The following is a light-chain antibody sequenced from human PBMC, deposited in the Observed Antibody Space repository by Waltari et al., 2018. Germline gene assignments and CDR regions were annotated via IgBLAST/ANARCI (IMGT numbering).Light chain of an antibody. CDR2: DAS. V-gene: IGKV1-33*01. J-gene: IGKJ4*01. CDR3: QHYSSIPPGLT. CDR1: QDISNS. Sequence: DIQMTQSPPSLSAAVGNRVTITCQASQDISNSLNWYQQKPWTAPKLLIYDASNLETGVPSRFSGSGYGTNFIFTISSLQPEDFATYYCQHYSSIPPGLTFGGGTRVEMK.